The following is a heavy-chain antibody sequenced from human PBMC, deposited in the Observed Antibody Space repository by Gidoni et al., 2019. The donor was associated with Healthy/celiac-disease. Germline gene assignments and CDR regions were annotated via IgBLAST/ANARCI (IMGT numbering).Heavy chain of an antibody. V-gene: IGHV3-33*01. D-gene: IGHD4-17*01. Sequence: QVQLVESGGGVVQPGRSLRLSCAASGFTFSSYGMHWVRQAPGKGLEWVAVIWYDGSNKYYADSVKGRFTISRDNSKNTLYLQMNSLRAEDTAVYYCARELGDYGRLTDYWGQGTLVTVSS. CDR3: ARELGDYGRLTDY. CDR1: GFTFSSYG. CDR2: IWYDGSNK. J-gene: IGHJ4*02.